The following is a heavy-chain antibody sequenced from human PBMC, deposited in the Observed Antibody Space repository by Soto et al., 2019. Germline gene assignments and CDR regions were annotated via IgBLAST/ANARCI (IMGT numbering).Heavy chain of an antibody. CDR2: ISSSSSYI. CDR1: GFTFSSYS. J-gene: IGHJ4*02. CDR3: ARKAITMVRGGTGY. D-gene: IGHD3-10*01. Sequence: PGGSLRLSCAASGFTFSSYSMNWFRQAPGKGLEWVSSISSSSSYIYYADSVKGRFTISRDNAKNSLYLQMNSLRAEDTAVYYWARKAITMVRGGTGYWGQGTLVTVSS. V-gene: IGHV3-21*01.